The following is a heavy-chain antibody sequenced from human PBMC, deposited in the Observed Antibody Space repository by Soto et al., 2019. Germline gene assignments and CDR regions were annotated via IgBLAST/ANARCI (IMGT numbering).Heavy chain of an antibody. J-gene: IGHJ5*02. CDR1: GFIFENFG. CDR2: ISGSGFKK. V-gene: IGHV3-23*01. D-gene: IGHD1-26*01. Sequence: GGSLRLSCAASGFIFENFGMSWVRQAPGKGLEWISSISGSGFKKYYADSVRGRFTISRDNSKSTVYLELNNLSAEDTAVYHCAKNQGVELVPLATVDWFDPWGQGSVVTVS. CDR3: AKNQGVELVPLATVDWFDP.